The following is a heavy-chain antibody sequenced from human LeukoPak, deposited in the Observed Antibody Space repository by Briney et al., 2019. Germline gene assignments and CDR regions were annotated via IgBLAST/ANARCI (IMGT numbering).Heavy chain of an antibody. J-gene: IGHJ4*02. CDR3: AREGGISIFGVLIN. V-gene: IGHV3-23*01. CDR2: ISGSGGST. Sequence: PGGSLRLSCTASGFTFGDYAMSWVRQAPGKGLEWVSAISGSGGSTYYADSVKGRFTISRDNSKNTLYLQMNSLRPEDTAVYYCAREGGISIFGVLINWGQGTLVTASS. D-gene: IGHD3-3*01. CDR1: GFTFGDYA.